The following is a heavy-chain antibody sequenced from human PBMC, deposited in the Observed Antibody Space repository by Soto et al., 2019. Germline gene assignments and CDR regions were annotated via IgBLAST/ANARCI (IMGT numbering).Heavy chain of an antibody. V-gene: IGHV1-69*12. Sequence: QVQLVQSGAEVKKPGSSVKVSCKASGGTFSSYASSWVRQAPGQGLEWMGGIIPIFGTANYAQKFQGRVTITADESTSTAYMELSSLRSEDTAVYYCARDNPCGYSYGCPFDYWGQGTLVTVSS. CDR3: ARDNPCGYSYGCPFDY. CDR1: GGTFSSYA. J-gene: IGHJ4*02. D-gene: IGHD5-18*01. CDR2: IIPIFGTA.